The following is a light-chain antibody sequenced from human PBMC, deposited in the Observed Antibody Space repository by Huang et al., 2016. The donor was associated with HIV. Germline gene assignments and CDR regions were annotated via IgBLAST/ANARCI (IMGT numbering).Light chain of an antibody. CDR2: AAS. CDR3: LQDFNYPRT. V-gene: IGKV1-6*02. J-gene: IGKJ1*01. CDR1: QDITND. Sequence: AIQLTQSPSSLSASVGDRVTITCRASQDITNDLGWYQQKPGKAPKLLISAASTLRSGVPSRFSGRGSGTDFTLTISSLQPEDFATYFCLQDFNYPRTFGQGTRVEIK.